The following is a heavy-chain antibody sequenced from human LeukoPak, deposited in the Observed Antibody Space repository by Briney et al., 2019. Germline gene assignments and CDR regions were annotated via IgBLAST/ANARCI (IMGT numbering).Heavy chain of an antibody. J-gene: IGHJ3*02. D-gene: IGHD1-1*01. V-gene: IGHV3-9*02. CDR3: VKDLRLDLHLDTFHI. CDR2: ISWDSGSS. CDR1: GFNPDDYA. Sequence: PGGSLRLSCAASGFNPDDYAMHWVRQAPGKGLEWVSSISWDSGSSVYVDSVKGRFTISRDNAKNSLYLQMDSLTPEDSALYYCVKDLRLDLHLDTFHIWGRGTRVTVSS.